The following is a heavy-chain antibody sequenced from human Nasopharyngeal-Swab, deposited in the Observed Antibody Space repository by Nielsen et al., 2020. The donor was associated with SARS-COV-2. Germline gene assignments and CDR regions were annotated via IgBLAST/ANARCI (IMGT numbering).Heavy chain of an antibody. CDR1: GFTFSSYW. CDR3: ARVGYYDFWSGYYTSYYYGMDV. J-gene: IGHJ6*02. V-gene: IGHV3-7*01. Sequence: GGSLRLSCAASGFTFSSYWMSWVRQAPGKGLEWVANIKQDGSEKYYVDSVKGRFTISRDNAKNSLYLQMNSLRDEDTAVYYCARVGYYDFWSGYYTSYYYGMDVWGQGTTVTVSS. CDR2: IKQDGSEK. D-gene: IGHD3-3*01.